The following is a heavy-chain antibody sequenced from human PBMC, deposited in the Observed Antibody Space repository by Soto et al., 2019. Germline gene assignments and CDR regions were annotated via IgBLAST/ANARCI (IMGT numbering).Heavy chain of an antibody. D-gene: IGHD6-19*01. V-gene: IGHV4-31*03. Sequence: SETLSLTCTVSGGSISSGGYYWSWIRQHPGTGLEWIGHISYSGSTYYNTSLKSRVTISVDKSRNQFSLKLSSVTAADTAVYYCARIAVAGTRFDYWGQGTLVTVSS. CDR1: GGSISSGGYY. CDR3: ARIAVAGTRFDY. J-gene: IGHJ4*02. CDR2: ISYSGST.